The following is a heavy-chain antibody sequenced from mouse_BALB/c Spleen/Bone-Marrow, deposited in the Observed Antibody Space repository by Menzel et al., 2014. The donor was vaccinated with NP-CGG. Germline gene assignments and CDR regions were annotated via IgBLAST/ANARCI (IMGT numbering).Heavy chain of an antibody. V-gene: IGHV1-7*01. Sequence: VQLHPSGAELAERGASVKMSCKASGYTFTSYWMHWVKQRPGQGLEWIGYINPSTTYSAYNQKFKDRATVTAGKFSSAAYMQLSSLTPEDSAVYYCTREGTYDGCSGHFDLRGQGTTRTAPS. CDR2: INPSTTYS. D-gene: IGHD2-3*01. CDR3: TREGTYDGCSGHFDL. J-gene: IGHJ2*01. CDR1: GYTFTSYW.